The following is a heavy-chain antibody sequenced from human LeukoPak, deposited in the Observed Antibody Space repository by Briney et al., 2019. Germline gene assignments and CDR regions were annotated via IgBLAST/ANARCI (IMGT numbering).Heavy chain of an antibody. D-gene: IGHD1-26*01. CDR2: IKTDGSEK. Sequence: GGSLRLSCAASGFTFSNYWMSWVRQTPGKGLEWVANIKTDGSEKYYVDSVEGRFTISRDNAKNALFLRMNSLRAEDTAVYYCARRVGAIDFWGLGTLVTVSS. CDR3: ARRVGAIDF. CDR1: GFTFSNYW. J-gene: IGHJ4*02. V-gene: IGHV3-7*05.